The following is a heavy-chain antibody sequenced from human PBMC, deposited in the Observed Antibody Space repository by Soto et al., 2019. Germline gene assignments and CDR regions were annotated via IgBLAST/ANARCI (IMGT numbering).Heavy chain of an antibody. CDR2: TSFDGSNE. D-gene: IGHD3-10*01. J-gene: IGHJ4*02. CDR3: ARVPGFYGSGEIDY. Sequence: QVQLVESGGGVVQPGRSLRLSCAASGFTFTGFAMYWVRQAPGKGLEWVAVTSFDGSNEYYADFVEGRFTISRDNSKNTLYLQMTSLRPEDTAVYYCARVPGFYGSGEIDYWGQGTLGTVSS. V-gene: IGHV3-30-3*01. CDR1: GFTFTGFA.